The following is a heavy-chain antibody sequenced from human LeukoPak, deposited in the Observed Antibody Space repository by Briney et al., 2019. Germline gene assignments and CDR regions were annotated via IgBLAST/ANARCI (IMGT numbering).Heavy chain of an antibody. Sequence: PSETLSLTCTVPGGSISSYYWSWVRQPPGKGLEWIGFVYYTGSTNYSPSLKSRVTISVDTSKNQFSLKLRSVTAADTAVYYCARGYYGSGSPGVYFDYWGQGTLVTVSS. V-gene: IGHV4-59*01. CDR3: ARGYYGSGSPGVYFDY. CDR1: GGSISSYY. J-gene: IGHJ4*02. D-gene: IGHD3-10*01. CDR2: VYYTGST.